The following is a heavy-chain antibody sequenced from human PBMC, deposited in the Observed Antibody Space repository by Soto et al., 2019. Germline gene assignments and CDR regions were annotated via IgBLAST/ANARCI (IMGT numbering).Heavy chain of an antibody. Sequence: SETLSLTCAVSGGSISSGGYSWSWIRQPPGKGLEWIGYIYHSGSTYYNPSLKSRVTISVGRSKNQFSLKLGSVTAADTAVYYCARDHLGACHAFDIWGQGTMVTVS. V-gene: IGHV4-30-2*01. D-gene: IGHD7-27*01. CDR3: ARDHLGACHAFDI. CDR2: IYHSGST. CDR1: GGSISSGGYS. J-gene: IGHJ3*02.